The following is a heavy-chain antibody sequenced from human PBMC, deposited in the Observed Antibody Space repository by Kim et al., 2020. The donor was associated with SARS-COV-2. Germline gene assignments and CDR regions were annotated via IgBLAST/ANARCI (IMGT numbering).Heavy chain of an antibody. Sequence: GGSLRLSCAASGFTFSSYEMNWVRQAPGKGLEWVSYISSSGSTIYYADSVKGRFTISRDNAKNSLYLQMNSLRGEDTAVYYCAREEGGSYFRSFVYYYGLDDWGQGTTVTVS. D-gene: IGHD1-26*01. CDR3: AREEGGSYFRSFVYYYGLDD. J-gene: IGHJ6*02. CDR1: GFTFSSYE. V-gene: IGHV3-48*03. CDR2: ISSSGSTI.